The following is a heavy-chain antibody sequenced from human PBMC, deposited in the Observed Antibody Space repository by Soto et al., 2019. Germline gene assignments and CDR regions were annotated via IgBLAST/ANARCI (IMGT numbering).Heavy chain of an antibody. J-gene: IGHJ4*01. CDR2: ISYDGSKK. CDR1: GFSFGSHG. D-gene: IGHD5-12*01. Sequence: QVQLVESGGGVVQPGMSLRLSCEASGFSFGSHGMHWVRQVPGKGLEWVALISYDGSKKYYADSVKGRFTVSRENSKNTLDLQITSLGLEDTAVYYCARGDSGYNVMWGHGTLVSVSS. V-gene: IGHV3-30*03. CDR3: ARGDSGYNVM.